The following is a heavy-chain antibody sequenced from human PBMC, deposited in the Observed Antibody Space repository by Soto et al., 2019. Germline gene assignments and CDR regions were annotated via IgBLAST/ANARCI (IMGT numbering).Heavy chain of an antibody. V-gene: IGHV3-23*01. D-gene: IGHD3-22*01. J-gene: IGHJ4*02. CDR2: ISGSGGST. CDR1: GFTFSSYA. CDR3: AKVYYDSSGYYSPYYFDY. Sequence: GGSLRLSCAASGFTFSSYAMSWVRQAPGKGLEWVSAISGSGGSTYYADSVKGRFTISRDNSKNTLYLQMNSLRAEDTAVYYSAKVYYDSSGYYSPYYFDYWGQGTLVTVSS.